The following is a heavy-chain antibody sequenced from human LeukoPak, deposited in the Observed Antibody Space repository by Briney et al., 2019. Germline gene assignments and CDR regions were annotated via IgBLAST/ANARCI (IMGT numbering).Heavy chain of an antibody. CDR3: ARDLGYSSGRYNALNV. D-gene: IGHD6-19*01. V-gene: IGHV3-13*01. CDR1: GFSFSDYD. Sequence: QSGGSLRLSCTVSGFSFSDYDMHWVRQGPGAGLEWVSAIGSVGDTYYADSVKGRFTIYRENDKNSLFLQMNSLTTGDTAVYYCARDLGYSSGRYNALNVWGQGTMVTVSS. J-gene: IGHJ3*01. CDR2: IGSVGDT.